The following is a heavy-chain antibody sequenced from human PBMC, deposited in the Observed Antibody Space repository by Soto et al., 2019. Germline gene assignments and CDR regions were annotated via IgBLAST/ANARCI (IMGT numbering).Heavy chain of an antibody. J-gene: IGHJ6*02. V-gene: IGHV1-69*13. Sequence: SVKVSCKASGGTFSSYAISWVRQAPGQGLEWMGGIIPIFGTANYAQKFQGRVTITADESTSTAYMELSSLRSEDTAVYYCARDASSSELYYYGMDVWGQGTTVTVSS. CDR2: IIPIFGTA. CDR3: ARDASSSELYYYGMDV. D-gene: IGHD6-6*01. CDR1: GGTFSSYA.